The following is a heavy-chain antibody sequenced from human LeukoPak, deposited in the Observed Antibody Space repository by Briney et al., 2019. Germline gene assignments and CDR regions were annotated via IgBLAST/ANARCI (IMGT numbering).Heavy chain of an antibody. J-gene: IGHJ1*01. Sequence: SVKVSCKASGGTFSSYAISWVRQAPGQGLEWMGGIIPIFGTANYAQKFQGRVTITTDESTSTAYMELSSLRSGDTAVYYCARATPAGDYPPGGSFQHWGQGTLVTVSS. CDR2: IIPIFGTA. CDR1: GGTFSSYA. D-gene: IGHD4-17*01. V-gene: IGHV1-69*05. CDR3: ARATPAGDYPPGGSFQH.